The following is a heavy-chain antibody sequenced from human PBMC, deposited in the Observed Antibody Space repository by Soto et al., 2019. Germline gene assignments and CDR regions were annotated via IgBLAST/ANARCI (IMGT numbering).Heavy chain of an antibody. Sequence: QLVESGGGVAQPGRPLRLSCAASGFSFNKSSMHWVRQVPGKGLEWVAVISFDGSHKYYADSVKGRFTISRDNSKNTLYLQINSLSGEDTAVYYCARDETTVAPFDYWGQGTLVTVSS. D-gene: IGHD1-1*01. J-gene: IGHJ4*02. CDR3: ARDETTVAPFDY. CDR2: ISFDGSHK. CDR1: GFSFNKSS. V-gene: IGHV3-30-3*01.